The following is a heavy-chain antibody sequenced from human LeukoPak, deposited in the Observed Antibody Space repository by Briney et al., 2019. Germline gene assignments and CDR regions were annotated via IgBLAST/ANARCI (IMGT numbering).Heavy chain of an antibody. CDR3: ARFYRIGQWLVRSHAWYFDL. J-gene: IGHJ2*01. D-gene: IGHD6-19*01. CDR1: GYSFTSYW. V-gene: IGHV5-51*01. Sequence: GESLKISCKGSGYSFTSYWIGWVRQMPGKGLEWMGIIYPGDSDTRYSPSFQGQVTISADKSISTAYLQWSSLKASDTAMYYCARFYRIGQWLVRSHAWYFDLWGRGTLVTVSS. CDR2: IYPGDSDT.